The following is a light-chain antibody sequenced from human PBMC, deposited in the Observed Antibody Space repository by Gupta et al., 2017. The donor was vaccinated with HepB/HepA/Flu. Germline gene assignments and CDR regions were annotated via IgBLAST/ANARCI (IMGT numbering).Light chain of an antibody. Sequence: DIVMTQSLDLLAWSLGGRATNNCKSSQSVLYSSNNKNYLAWYQQKPGQPPKLLIYWASTRESGVPDRFSGSGSGTDFTLTISSLQAEDVAVYYCQQYYSTPWTFGQGTKVEIK. V-gene: IGKV4-1*01. J-gene: IGKJ1*01. CDR2: WAS. CDR3: QQYYSTPWT. CDR1: QSVLYSSNNKNY.